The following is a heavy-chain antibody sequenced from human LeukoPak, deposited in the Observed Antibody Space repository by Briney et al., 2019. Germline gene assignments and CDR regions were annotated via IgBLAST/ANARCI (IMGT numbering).Heavy chain of an antibody. V-gene: IGHV1-69*04. J-gene: IGHJ5*02. CDR2: IIPILGIA. Sequence: GASVKVSCKASGGTFSSYAISWVRQAPGQGLEWMGRIIPILGIANYAQKFQGRVTITADKSTSTAYMELSSLRSEDTAVYYCASSFYDVLTGSNDWFGPWGQGTLVTVSS. CDR3: ASSFYDVLTGSNDWFGP. CDR1: GGTFSSYA. D-gene: IGHD3-9*01.